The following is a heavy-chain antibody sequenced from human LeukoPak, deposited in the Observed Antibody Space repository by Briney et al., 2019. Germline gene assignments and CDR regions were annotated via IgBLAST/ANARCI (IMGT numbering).Heavy chain of an antibody. CDR3: ARLLVRGGRPFDY. CDR2: INHSGST. V-gene: IGHV4-34*01. Sequence: PSETLSLTCAVYGGSFSGYYWSWIRQPPGKGLEWIGEINHSGSTNYNPSLKSRVTISVDTSKNQFSLKLSSVTAADTAVYYCARLLVRGGRPFDYWGQGTLVTVSS. D-gene: IGHD3-10*01. CDR1: GGSFSGYY. J-gene: IGHJ4*02.